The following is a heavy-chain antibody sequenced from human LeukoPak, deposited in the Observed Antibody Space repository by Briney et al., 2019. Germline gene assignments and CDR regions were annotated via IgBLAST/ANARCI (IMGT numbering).Heavy chain of an antibody. CDR3: ARLNGRQRDFDY. V-gene: IGHV3-7*01. D-gene: IGHD2-8*01. CDR1: GASISSNNYY. Sequence: PSETLSLTCTVSGASISSNNYYWGWVRQAPGKGLEWVANIKQDGSEKYYVDSVKGRFTISRDNAKNSLYLQMNSLRAEDTAVYYCARLNGRQRDFDYWGQGTLVTVSS. J-gene: IGHJ4*02. CDR2: IKQDGSEK.